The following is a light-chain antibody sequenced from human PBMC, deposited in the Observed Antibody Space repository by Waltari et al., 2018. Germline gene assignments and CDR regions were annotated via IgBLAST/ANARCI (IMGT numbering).Light chain of an antibody. CDR2: QDS. CDR1: QLGDKY. Sequence: SYELTQPPSVSVSPGQTASITCPGSQLGDKYACWYQQKPGQSPVLVIYQDSERPSGIPERFSGSNSGNTATLTVSVTQAMDEADYYCQAWDSSTAHVVFGGGTKLTVL. J-gene: IGLJ2*01. V-gene: IGLV3-1*01. CDR3: QAWDSSTAHVV.